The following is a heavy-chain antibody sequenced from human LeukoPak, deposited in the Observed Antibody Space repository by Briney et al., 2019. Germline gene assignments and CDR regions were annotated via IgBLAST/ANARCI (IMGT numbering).Heavy chain of an antibody. J-gene: IGHJ6*02. V-gene: IGHV1-46*01. CDR2: INPSGGST. CDR3: ARERKRLADYYYYGMDV. Sequence: VKVSCXXXXYTFTSXXMHWVRQAPGQGLEWMGIINPSGGSTSYAQKFQGRVTMTRDTSTSTVYMELSSLRSEDTAVYYCARERKRLADYYYYGMDVWGQGTTVTVSS. CDR1: XYTFTSXX.